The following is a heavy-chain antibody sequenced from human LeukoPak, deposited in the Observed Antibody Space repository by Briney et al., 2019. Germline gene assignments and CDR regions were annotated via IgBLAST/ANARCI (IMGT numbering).Heavy chain of an antibody. V-gene: IGHV3-30*02. Sequence: GGSLRLSCAASGFTFSSYGMHWVRQAAPGKGLEWVAFIHYDGSNKYYADSVKGRFSISRDNSKNTLYLQMNSLRAEDTAMYYRAKDSSGYSPLDYWGQGTLVTVSS. CDR3: AKDSSGYSPLDY. CDR2: IHYDGSNK. CDR1: GFTFSSYG. J-gene: IGHJ4*02. D-gene: IGHD3-22*01.